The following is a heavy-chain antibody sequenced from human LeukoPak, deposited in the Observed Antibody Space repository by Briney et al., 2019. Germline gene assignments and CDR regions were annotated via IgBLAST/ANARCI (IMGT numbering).Heavy chain of an antibody. V-gene: IGHV3-74*01. CDR1: GITFGNNW. CDR2: INSDGGGA. J-gene: IGHJ4*02. CDR3: AKPSHYDSSGYTPYLY. D-gene: IGHD3-22*01. Sequence: TGGSLRLSCAASGITFGNNWMHWVRQGPGKGQVWISRINSDGGGAIYADSVKGRFTISRDNSKNTLYLQMNSLRAEDTAVYYCAKPSHYDSSGYTPYLYWGQGTLVTVSS.